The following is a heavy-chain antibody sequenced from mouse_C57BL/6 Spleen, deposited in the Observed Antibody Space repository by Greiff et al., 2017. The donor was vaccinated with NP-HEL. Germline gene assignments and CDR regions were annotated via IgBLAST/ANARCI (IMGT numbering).Heavy chain of an antibody. V-gene: IGHV14-4*01. Sequence: VQLQQSGAELVRPGASVKLSCTASGFNIKDDYMHWVKQRPEQGLEWIGWIDPENGDTEYASKFQGQATITADTSSNTAYLQLSSLTSEDTAVYYCTPTTVVATGFDYWGQGTTLTVSS. J-gene: IGHJ2*01. CDR3: TPTTVVATGFDY. D-gene: IGHD1-1*01. CDR2: IDPENGDT. CDR1: GFNIKDDY.